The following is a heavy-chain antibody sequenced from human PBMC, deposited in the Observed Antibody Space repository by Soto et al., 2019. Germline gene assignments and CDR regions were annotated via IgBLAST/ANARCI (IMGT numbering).Heavy chain of an antibody. V-gene: IGHV4-34*01. CDR2: INHSGST. CDR3: ARGTHYYYYMDV. CDR1: GGSFGGYY. J-gene: IGHJ6*03. Sequence: TSETLSLTCAVYGGSFGGYYWSWIRQPPGKGLEWIGEINHSGSTNYNPSLKSRVTISVDTSKNQFSLKLSSVTAADTAVYYCARGTHYYYYMDVWGKGTTVTVSS.